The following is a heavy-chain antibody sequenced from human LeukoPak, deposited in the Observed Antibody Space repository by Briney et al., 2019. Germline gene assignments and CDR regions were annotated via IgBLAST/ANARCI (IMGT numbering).Heavy chain of an antibody. CDR2: ISWNSGSI. V-gene: IGHV3-9*01. CDR1: GFTFDDYA. Sequence: PGGSLRLTCAASGFTFDDYAMHWVRQAPGKGLEWVSGISWNSGSIDYADSVKGRFTISRDNAKNTLYLQMNSLRVEDTAIYYCARGGSCSGGNCKYTRKEIDYWGQGTLVTVSS. CDR3: ARGGSCSGGNCKYTRKEIDY. D-gene: IGHD2-15*01. J-gene: IGHJ4*02.